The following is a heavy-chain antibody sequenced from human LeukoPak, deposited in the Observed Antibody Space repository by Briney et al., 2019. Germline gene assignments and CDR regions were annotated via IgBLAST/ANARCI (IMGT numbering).Heavy chain of an antibody. V-gene: IGHV3-21*01. Sequence: PGGSLRLXCAASGFTFSSYSMNWVRQAPGKGLEWVSSISSSSSYIYYADSMKGRSTISRDNAKNSLYLQMNSLRAEDTAVYYCARESDDYGDTNLDYWGQGTLVTVSS. CDR1: GFTFSSYS. D-gene: IGHD4-17*01. CDR2: ISSSSSYI. CDR3: ARESDDYGDTNLDY. J-gene: IGHJ4*02.